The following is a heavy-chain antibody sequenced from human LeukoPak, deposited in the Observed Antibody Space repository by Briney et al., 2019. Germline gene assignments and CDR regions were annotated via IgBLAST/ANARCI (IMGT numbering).Heavy chain of an antibody. CDR3: ARGSRSHCYVDY. CDR2: IYYSGST. CDR1: GGSISSGDYY. D-gene: IGHD2-2*01. Sequence: SETLSLTCTVSGGSISSGDYYWSWIRQPPGKGLEWIGYIYYSGSTYYNPSLKSRVTISVDTSKNQFSLKLSSVTAADTAVYYCARGSRSHCYVDYWGQGTLVTVS. V-gene: IGHV4-30-4*01. J-gene: IGHJ4*02.